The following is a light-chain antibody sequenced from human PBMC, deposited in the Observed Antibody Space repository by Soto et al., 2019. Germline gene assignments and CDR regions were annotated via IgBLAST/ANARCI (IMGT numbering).Light chain of an antibody. CDR3: CSYAGSTTHYV. Sequence: QSARTQPAAVSGSTGQSITISCTGTSSDVGYYNLVSWYQQHPGKAPKLIIYEVNKRPSGFSNRFSGSKSGSTASLTISGLQAEDEADYYCCSYAGSTTHYVFGTGTKVTVL. J-gene: IGLJ1*01. CDR1: SSDVGYYNL. V-gene: IGLV2-23*02. CDR2: EVN.